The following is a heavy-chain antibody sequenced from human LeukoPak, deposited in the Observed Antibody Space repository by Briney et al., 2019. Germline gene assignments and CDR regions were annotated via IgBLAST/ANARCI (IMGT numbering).Heavy chain of an antibody. CDR1: GFTFSDYW. Sequence: LRLSCAASGFTFSDYWMSWVRQPPGKGLEWIGNIYYSGNTYYNPSLKSRVTISVDTSKNQFSLKLSSVTAADTAVYYCAGLYGSGSYYGYWGQGTLVTVSS. CDR2: IYYSGNT. D-gene: IGHD3-10*01. J-gene: IGHJ4*02. CDR3: AGLYGSGSYYGY. V-gene: IGHV4-59*04.